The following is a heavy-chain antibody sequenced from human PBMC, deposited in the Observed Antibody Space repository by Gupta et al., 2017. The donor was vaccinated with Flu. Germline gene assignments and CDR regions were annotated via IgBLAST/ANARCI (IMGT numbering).Heavy chain of an antibody. CDR3: VKSLAAFPTPGNY. V-gene: IGHV3-64D*06. CDR1: GFTFSSYA. J-gene: IGHJ4*02. CDR2: ISSNGGST. Sequence: EVQLVESGGGLVQPGGSLRLSCSASGFTFSSYAMHWVRQAPGKGLEYVSAISSNGGSTYYADSVKGRFTISRDNSKNTLYLQMSSLRAEDTAVYYCVKSLAAFPTPGNYWGQGTLVTVSS.